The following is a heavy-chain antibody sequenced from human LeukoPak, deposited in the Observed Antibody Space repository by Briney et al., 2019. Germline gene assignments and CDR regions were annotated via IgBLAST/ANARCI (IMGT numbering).Heavy chain of an antibody. CDR2: ISYDGSNT. J-gene: IGHJ4*02. CDR3: GILTLTPG. V-gene: IGHV3-74*01. CDR1: GITLSTYW. Sequence: GGSLRLSCAASGITLSTYWIHWVRHAPGKGLVWVSRISYDGSNTNYADSVKGRFTVSRDNAKNTVYLQMKSLRAEDTAVYYCGILTLTPGWGQGTLVTVSS. D-gene: IGHD2-8*01.